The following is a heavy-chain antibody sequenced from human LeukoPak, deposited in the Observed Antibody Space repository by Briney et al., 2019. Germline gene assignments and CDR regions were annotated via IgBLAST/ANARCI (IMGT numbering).Heavy chain of an antibody. D-gene: IGHD1-26*01. CDR3: ARVGPYYYYYGLDV. CDR1: GFTFSGCG. V-gene: IGHV3-48*03. Sequence: GGCLRLSCAISGFTFSGCGPTWVRQAPGKGLEWISYISRSGNTIYYADSVKGRFTTSRDNAKNSLYLQMNSLRAEDTALYYCARVGPYYYYYGLDVWGQGTTVTVSS. J-gene: IGHJ6*02. CDR2: ISRSGNTI.